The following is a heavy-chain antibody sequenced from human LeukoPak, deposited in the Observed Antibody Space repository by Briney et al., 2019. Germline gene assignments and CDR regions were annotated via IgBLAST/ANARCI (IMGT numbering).Heavy chain of an antibody. Sequence: ASVKVSCKASGYTFTSYGISWVRQAPGQGLEWMGWISAYNGNTNYAQKLQGRVTMTTDTSTSTAYMELRSLRSDDTAVYYCARDPRDPFYCSGGSYHLDYWGQGTLVTVSS. J-gene: IGHJ4*02. CDR1: GYTFTSYG. CDR3: ARDPRDPFYCSGGSYHLDY. V-gene: IGHV1-18*01. D-gene: IGHD2-15*01. CDR2: ISAYNGNT.